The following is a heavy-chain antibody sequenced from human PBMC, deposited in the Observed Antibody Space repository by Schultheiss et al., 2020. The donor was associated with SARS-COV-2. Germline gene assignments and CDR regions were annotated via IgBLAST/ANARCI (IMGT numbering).Heavy chain of an antibody. V-gene: IGHV3-9*01. CDR3: ARVRRTYFDY. Sequence: GGSLRLSCAASGFTFDDYAMHWVRQAPGKGLEWVSGISWNSGSIGYADSVKGRFTISRDNAKNSLYLQMNSLRAEDTAVYYCARVRRTYFDYWGQGTLVTVSS. CDR1: GFTFDDYA. CDR2: ISWNSGSI. J-gene: IGHJ4*02.